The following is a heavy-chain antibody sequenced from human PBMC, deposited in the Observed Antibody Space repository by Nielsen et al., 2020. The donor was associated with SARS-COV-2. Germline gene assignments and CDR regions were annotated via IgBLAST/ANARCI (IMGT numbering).Heavy chain of an antibody. J-gene: IGHJ3*02. CDR3: ARGGRITFGGADDAFDI. CDR2: IYHSGRT. CDR1: GGCISSGGYS. D-gene: IGHD3-16*01. V-gene: IGHV4-30-2*01. Sequence: QTISLSSAVSGGCISSGGYSWSWIRQPPGKDLEWIGYIYHSGRTYYNPSLKSRVTISVDRSKNQFSLKLSSVTAADTAVYYCARGGRITFGGADDAFDIWGQGTMVTVSS.